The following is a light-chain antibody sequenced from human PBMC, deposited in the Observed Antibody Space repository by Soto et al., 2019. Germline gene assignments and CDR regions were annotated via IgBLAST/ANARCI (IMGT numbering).Light chain of an antibody. Sequence: QSALTQPASVSGSPGQSITISCTGTSSDDGGYNYVSWYQHHAGKAPRLMIYASSNRPSGVSHRFSGSRSGNTASLTISGLQAEDEADYYCSSYTSGTTLYVFGTGTKVTVL. CDR3: SSYTSGTTLYV. CDR1: SSDDGGYNY. V-gene: IGLV2-14*01. J-gene: IGLJ1*01. CDR2: ASS.